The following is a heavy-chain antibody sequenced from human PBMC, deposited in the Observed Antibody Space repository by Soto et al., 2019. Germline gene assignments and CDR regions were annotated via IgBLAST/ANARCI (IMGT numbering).Heavy chain of an antibody. CDR2: SSYDGRGT. V-gene: IGHV3-30*03. D-gene: IGHD3-10*01. J-gene: IGHJ4*02. CDR1: DFDFSSYG. Sequence: GGSLRLSCAASDFDFSSYGIHWVRQAPGKGLEWVAASSYDGRGTFYADSAKGRFTVSKEMSKNTAFLQMNALRHEDTAVYFCARDSGWPILNYDNWGQGTPVTAPQ. CDR3: ARDSGWPILNYDN.